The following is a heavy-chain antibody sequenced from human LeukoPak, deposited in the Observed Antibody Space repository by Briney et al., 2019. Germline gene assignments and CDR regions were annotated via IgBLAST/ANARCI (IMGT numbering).Heavy chain of an antibody. CDR3: ARAGGYSSSWYDY. Sequence: GGSLRLSCAASGFTFSSYWMSWVRQAPGKGLEWVANIKQDGSEKYYVDSVKGRFTISRDNAKNSLYLQMNSLRAEDTAVYYCARAGGYSSSWYDYWGQETLVTVSS. CDR2: IKQDGSEK. CDR1: GFTFSSYW. V-gene: IGHV3-7*01. J-gene: IGHJ4*02. D-gene: IGHD6-13*01.